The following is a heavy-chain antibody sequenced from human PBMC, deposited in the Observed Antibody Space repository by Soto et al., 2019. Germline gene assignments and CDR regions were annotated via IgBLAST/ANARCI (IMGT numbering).Heavy chain of an antibody. V-gene: IGHV4-4*02. D-gene: IGHD6-19*01. J-gene: IGHJ3*01. CDR1: VDSISNSRW. CDR2: IFHSGGT. CDR3: AYSTGWYRHDV. Sequence: QVQLQESGPGLVKPSGTLSLTCAVSVDSISNSRWWTWVRQPPGKGLEWIGDIFHSGGTNYNPSLKSRVFISVDKSQNQFSLKVSSVTAADTAVYYCAYSTGWYRHDVWGQGTLVTVSS.